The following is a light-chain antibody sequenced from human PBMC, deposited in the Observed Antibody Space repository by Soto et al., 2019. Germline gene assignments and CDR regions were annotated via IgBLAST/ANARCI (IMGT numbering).Light chain of an antibody. CDR1: QSISSW. J-gene: IGKJ1*01. V-gene: IGKV1-5*03. Sequence: DIQMTQSPSTLSASVGDRVTITCRASQSISSWLAWYQQKPGKAPKLLIYKASSLESGVPSRFSGSGSGTEFTLTITSLKPDDFATYYCQQYNSYPPTWTFGQGTKVEIK. CDR2: KAS. CDR3: QQYNSYPPTWT.